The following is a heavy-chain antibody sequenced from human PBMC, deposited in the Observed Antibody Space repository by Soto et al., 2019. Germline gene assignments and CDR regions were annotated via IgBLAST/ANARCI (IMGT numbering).Heavy chain of an antibody. V-gene: IGHV1-3*01. Sequence: ASVKVSCKASGYTFTSCAMHWVRQAPGQRLEWMGWINAGNGNTKYSQKFQGRVTITRDTSASTAYMELSSLRSEDTAVYYRARDVQLARYYYYGMDVWGQGTTVTVSS. J-gene: IGHJ6*02. CDR2: INAGNGNT. D-gene: IGHD6-6*01. CDR1: GYTFTSCA. CDR3: ARDVQLARYYYYGMDV.